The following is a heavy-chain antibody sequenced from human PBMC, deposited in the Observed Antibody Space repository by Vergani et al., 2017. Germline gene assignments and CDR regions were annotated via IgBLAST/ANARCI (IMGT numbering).Heavy chain of an antibody. CDR1: GFTFSNAW. Sequence: EVQLVESGGGLVKPGGSLRLSCAASGFTFSNAWMSWVRHDPGKGLEWVGRIKSKTDGGTTDYAAPVKGRFTISRDDSKNTLYLQMNSLKTEDTAVYYCTHRYYYDYWGQGTLVTVSS. V-gene: IGHV3-15*01. J-gene: IGHJ4*02. CDR3: THRYYYDY. CDR2: IKSKTDGGTT. D-gene: IGHD3-22*01.